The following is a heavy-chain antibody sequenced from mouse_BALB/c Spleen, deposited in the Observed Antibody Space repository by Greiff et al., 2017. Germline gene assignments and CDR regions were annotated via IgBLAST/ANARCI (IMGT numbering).Heavy chain of an antibody. CDR2: ISSGSSTI. J-gene: IGHJ4*01. CDR3: ARDYYYGSSYYAMDY. Sequence: EVKLKESGGGLVQPGGSRKLSCAASGFTFSSFGMHWVRQAPEKGLEWVAYISSGSSTIYYADTVKGRFTISRDNPKNTLFLQMTSLRSEDTAMYYCARDYYYGSSYYAMDYWGQGTSVTVSS. CDR1: GFTFSSFG. V-gene: IGHV5-17*02. D-gene: IGHD1-1*01.